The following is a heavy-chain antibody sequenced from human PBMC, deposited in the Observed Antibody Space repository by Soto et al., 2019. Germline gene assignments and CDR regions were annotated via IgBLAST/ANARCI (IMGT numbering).Heavy chain of an antibody. CDR3: LAGETNYFDF. Sequence: EVQLVESGRGLVQPGGSLRLSCAGSGLTLSRYWMHWVRQGPGKGLVWVSRINSDGGTTTYADSVKGRFTISRDNAKNTADLQMNSLRAEDTAVYYCLAGETNYFDFWGQGTLVTVSS. D-gene: IGHD3-10*01. J-gene: IGHJ4*02. V-gene: IGHV3-74*01. CDR1: GLTLSRYW. CDR2: INSDGGTT.